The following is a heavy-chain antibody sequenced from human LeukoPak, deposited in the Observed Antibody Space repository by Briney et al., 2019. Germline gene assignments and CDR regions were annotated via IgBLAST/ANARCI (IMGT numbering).Heavy chain of an antibody. CDR1: GFTFSLYA. D-gene: IGHD6-13*01. CDR3: ARDGYSSSWDY. CDR2: ISGSGDST. Sequence: PGGSLRLSCAASGFTFSLYAMTWVRQAPGKGLEWVSSISGSGDSTYYADSVKGRFTISRDNSKNTLYLQMNSLRAEDTAVYYCARDGYSSSWDYWGQGTLVTVSS. V-gene: IGHV3-23*01. J-gene: IGHJ4*02.